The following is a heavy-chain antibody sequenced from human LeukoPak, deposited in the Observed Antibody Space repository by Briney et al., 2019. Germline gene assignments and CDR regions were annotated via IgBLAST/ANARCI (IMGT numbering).Heavy chain of an antibody. Sequence: GGSLRLSCAASGFTFSESWMTWVRQAPGQGLEWVAHINHEGGGIQYVDSVKGRFTISRDNAKGSVYLQMNSLRAEDTAIYHCATYINWVAGDVWGQGTTVIVSS. V-gene: IGHV3-7*01. CDR1: GFTFSESW. CDR3: ATYINWVAGDV. CDR2: INHEGGGI. J-gene: IGHJ6*02. D-gene: IGHD1-1*01.